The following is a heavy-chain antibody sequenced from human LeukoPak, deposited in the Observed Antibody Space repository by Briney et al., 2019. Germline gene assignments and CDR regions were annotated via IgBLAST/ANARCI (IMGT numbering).Heavy chain of an antibody. V-gene: IGHV3-7*01. J-gene: IGHJ4*02. CDR1: GFTFSSYD. CDR3: ARGSYSSSWPDY. Sequence: GGSLRLSCAASGFTFSSYDMSWVRQAPGKVLEWVANIKQDGSEKYYVDSVKGRFTISRDNAKNSLYLQMNSLRAEDTAVYYCARGSYSSSWPDYWGQGTLVTVSS. D-gene: IGHD6-13*01. CDR2: IKQDGSEK.